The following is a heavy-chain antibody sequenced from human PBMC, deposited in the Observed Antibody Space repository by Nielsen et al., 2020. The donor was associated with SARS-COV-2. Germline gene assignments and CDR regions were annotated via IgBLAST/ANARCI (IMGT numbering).Heavy chain of an antibody. V-gene: IGHV1-18*04. CDR3: ASSAPPSGFNWFDP. J-gene: IGHJ5*02. D-gene: IGHD3-22*01. Sequence: ASVKVSCKASGYTFTEYGISWVRQAPGQGLEWMGWISGNSDSAKYVKKFLGRVIMTTDTSTSTAYLEVRSLRSDDTAVYYCASSAPPSGFNWFDPWGQGTLVTVSS. CDR1: GYTFTEYG. CDR2: ISGNSDSA.